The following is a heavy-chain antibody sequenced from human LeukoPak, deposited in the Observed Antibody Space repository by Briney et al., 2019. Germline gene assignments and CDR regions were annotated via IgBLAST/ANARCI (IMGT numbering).Heavy chain of an antibody. D-gene: IGHD5-12*01. CDR2: ISGSFGST. J-gene: IGHJ4*02. CDR1: GFTFSSYA. Sequence: PGGSLRLSCAASGFTFSSYAMSWVRQAPGKGLVWVSTISGSFGSTYYADSVEGRFTISRDNSKNTMSLQLNSLRAEDTAVYYCAQSPKIVTTPRFDYWGQGTLVTVSS. CDR3: AQSPKIVTTPRFDY. V-gene: IGHV3-23*01.